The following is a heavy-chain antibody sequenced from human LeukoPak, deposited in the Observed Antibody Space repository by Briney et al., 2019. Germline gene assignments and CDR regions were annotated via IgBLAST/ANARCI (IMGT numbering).Heavy chain of an antibody. CDR2: ISSSSSYI. CDR1: GFTFSSYA. V-gene: IGHV3-21*01. J-gene: IGHJ4*02. CDR3: ARVLGATILGPFDY. D-gene: IGHD1-26*01. Sequence: GGSLRLSCAASGFTFSSYAMSWVRQAPGKGLEWVSSISSSSSYIYYADSVKGRFTISRDNAKNSLYLQMNSLRAEDTAVYYCARVLGATILGPFDYWGQGTLVTVSS.